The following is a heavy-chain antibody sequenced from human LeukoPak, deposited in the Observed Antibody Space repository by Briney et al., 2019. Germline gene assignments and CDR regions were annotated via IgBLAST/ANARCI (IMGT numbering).Heavy chain of an antibody. V-gene: IGHV4-39*07. CDR1: GGSISSSSYY. CDR2: IYYSGST. J-gene: IGHJ6*03. D-gene: IGHD3-10*01. Sequence: SETLSLTCTVSGGSISSSSYYWGWIRQPPGKGLEWIGSIYYSGSTYYNPSLKSRVTISVDTSKNQFSLKLSSVTAADTAVYYCARDREYYYGSGSYSRYYYMDVWGKGTTVTVSS. CDR3: ARDREYYYGSGSYSRYYYMDV.